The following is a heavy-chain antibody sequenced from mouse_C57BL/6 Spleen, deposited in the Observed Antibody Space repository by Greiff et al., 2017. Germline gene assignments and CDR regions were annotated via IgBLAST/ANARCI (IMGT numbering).Heavy chain of an antibody. D-gene: IGHD1-1*01. CDR2: ISAGGSYT. CDR3: ARTYYYGSSTAWCAY. V-gene: IGHV5-4*01. Sequence: EVQLQASGGGLVKPGGSLKLSCAASGFTFRSYAMSWVSLTPEKRLEWVANISAGGSYTYYPDNVKGRFTISRDNAKNNLYLQMSHLKSEDTAMYYCARTYYYGSSTAWCAYWGQGTLVTVSA. J-gene: IGHJ3*01. CDR1: GFTFRSYA.